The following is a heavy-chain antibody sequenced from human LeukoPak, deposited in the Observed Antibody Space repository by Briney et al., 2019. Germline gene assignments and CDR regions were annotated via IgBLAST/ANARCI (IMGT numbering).Heavy chain of an antibody. V-gene: IGHV4-31*03. D-gene: IGHD2-21*01. CDR1: GGSSSSGGYY. CDR2: ICYSGST. Sequence: SVTLSLTCTVSGGSSSSGGYYWPSIRQHPGKGLELIGYICYSGSTYYNPALKSRITISVDTSKNQFYQNLSSVTAADTAMYCCTKGCCGGAFYIWGQGTMVTVSS. J-gene: IGHJ3*02. CDR3: TKGCCGGAFYI.